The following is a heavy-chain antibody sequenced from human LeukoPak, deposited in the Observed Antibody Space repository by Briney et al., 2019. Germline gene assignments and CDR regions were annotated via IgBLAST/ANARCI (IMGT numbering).Heavy chain of an antibody. J-gene: IGHJ4*02. CDR3: ARLKDDVTKLDY. CDR2: INQDGSQK. CDR1: GFTFSTYW. V-gene: IGHV3-7*01. Sequence: GGSLRLSCAASGFTFSTYWMSWVRQAPGKGLEWVANINQDGSQKRYVDSVPGRFTISRDNTKNSLFLQMNSLRAEDTAVYYCARLKDDVTKLDYWGQGTLVTVSS. D-gene: IGHD2-8*01.